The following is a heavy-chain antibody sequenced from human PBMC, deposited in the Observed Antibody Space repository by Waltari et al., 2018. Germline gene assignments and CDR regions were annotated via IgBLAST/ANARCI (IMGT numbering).Heavy chain of an antibody. V-gene: IGHV1-8*01. Sequence: QVQLVQSGAEVKKPGASVKVSCKASGYTFTSYDINWVRQATGQGLEWMGWMNPNRGNTGYAQKFQCRGTMTRNTSISTAYMELSSLRSEDTAVYYCARGRSGSPYYYYYGMDVWGQGTTVTVSS. CDR1: GYTFTSYD. CDR3: ARGRSGSPYYYYYGMDV. J-gene: IGHJ6*02. CDR2: MNPNRGNT. D-gene: IGHD3-3*01.